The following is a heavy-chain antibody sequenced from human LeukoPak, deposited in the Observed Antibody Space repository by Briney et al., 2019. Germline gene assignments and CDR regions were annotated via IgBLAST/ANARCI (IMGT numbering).Heavy chain of an antibody. V-gene: IGHV3-73*01. D-gene: IGHD3-22*01. CDR2: IRSKANSYAT. J-gene: IGHJ6*03. CDR3: TRQEVVGPCYYYYMDV. CDR1: GFTFSGSA. Sequence: GGSLRLSCAASGFTFSGSAMHWVRQASGKGLEWVGRIRSKANSYATAYAASAKGRFTISRDDSKNTAYLQMNSLKTEDTAVYYCTRQEVVGPCYYYYMDVWGKGTTVTVSS.